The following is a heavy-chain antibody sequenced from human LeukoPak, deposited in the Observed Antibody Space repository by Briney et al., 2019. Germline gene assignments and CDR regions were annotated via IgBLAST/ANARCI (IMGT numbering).Heavy chain of an antibody. V-gene: IGHV3-23*01. D-gene: IGHD4-17*01. CDR3: ARERENTGALDI. J-gene: IGHJ3*02. CDR1: GYSFTSYW. Sequence: GESLRISCKGSGYSFTSYWISWVRQAPGKGLEWVSAISGSGGSTYYADSVKGRFTISRDNSKNTLYLQMNSLRPEDTAVYYCARERENTGALDIWGQGTVVTVSS. CDR2: ISGSGGST.